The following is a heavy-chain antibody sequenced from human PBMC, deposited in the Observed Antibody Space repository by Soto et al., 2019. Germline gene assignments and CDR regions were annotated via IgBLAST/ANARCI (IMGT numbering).Heavy chain of an antibody. V-gene: IGHV3-48*03. CDR3: ARDSDLYGMDV. Sequence: GSLRLSCAASGFTFSSYEMNWVRQAPGKGLEWVSYISSSGSTIYYADSVKGRFTISRDNAKNSLYLQMNSLRAEDTAVYYCARDSDLYGMDVWGQGTTVTVSS. J-gene: IGHJ6*02. CDR2: ISSSGSTI. CDR1: GFTFSSYE.